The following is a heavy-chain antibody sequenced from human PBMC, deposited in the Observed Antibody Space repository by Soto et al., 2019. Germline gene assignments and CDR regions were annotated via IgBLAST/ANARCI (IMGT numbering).Heavy chain of an antibody. CDR3: SKNPGPRRQWLNDPLYY. D-gene: IGHD6-19*01. CDR1: GFTFSIYA. J-gene: IGHJ4*02. V-gene: IGHV3-30*18. Sequence: QVQLVESGGGVVQPGRSLRVSCAASGFTFSIYAMHWVRQAPGTGLEWVAVISYDGTKTYYADSVKGRFTISRDNSKNPGYLQMNRLEGEGHGVYFLSKNPGPRRQWLNDPLYYLGQGTLGTVSP. CDR2: ISYDGTKT.